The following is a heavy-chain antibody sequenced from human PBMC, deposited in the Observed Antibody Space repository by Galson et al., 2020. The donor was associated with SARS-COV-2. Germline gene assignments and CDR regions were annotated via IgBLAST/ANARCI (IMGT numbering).Heavy chain of an antibody. CDR2: INHSGST. Sequence: SQTLSLTCAVYGGSFSGYYWSWIRQPPGKGLEWIGEINHSGSTNYNPSLKSRVTISVDTSKNQFSLKLSSVTAADTAVYYCARGLLEPPDYWGQGTLVTVSS. CDR1: GGSFSGYY. V-gene: IGHV4-34*01. CDR3: ARGLLEPPDY. D-gene: IGHD1-1*01. J-gene: IGHJ4*02.